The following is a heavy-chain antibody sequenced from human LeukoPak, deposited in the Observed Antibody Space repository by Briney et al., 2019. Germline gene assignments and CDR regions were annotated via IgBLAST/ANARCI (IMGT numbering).Heavy chain of an antibody. CDR2: ISSSGSTI. J-gene: IGHJ4*02. CDR3: ARALRWFGELLYYFDY. CDR1: GFTFSSYE. Sequence: GGSLRLSCAASGFTFSSYEMNWVRQAPGKGLEWVSYISSSGSTIYYADSVKGRFTISRDNAKNSLYLQMNSLRAEDTAVYYCARALRWFGELLYYFDYWGQGTLVTVSS. D-gene: IGHD3-10*01. V-gene: IGHV3-48*03.